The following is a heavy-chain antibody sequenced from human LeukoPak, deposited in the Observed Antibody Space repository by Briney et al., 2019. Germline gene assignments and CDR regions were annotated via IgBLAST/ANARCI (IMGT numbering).Heavy chain of an antibody. D-gene: IGHD2-15*01. Sequence: SETLSLTCTVSGGSISSSSYYWGWIRQPPGKGLEWIGSIYYSGSTYYNPSLKSRVTISVDTSKNQFSLKLSSVTAADTAVYYCARRRETTQEVYVDYWGQGTLVTVSS. CDR1: GGSISSSSYY. J-gene: IGHJ4*02. V-gene: IGHV4-39*07. CDR3: ARRRETTQEVYVDY. CDR2: IYYSGST.